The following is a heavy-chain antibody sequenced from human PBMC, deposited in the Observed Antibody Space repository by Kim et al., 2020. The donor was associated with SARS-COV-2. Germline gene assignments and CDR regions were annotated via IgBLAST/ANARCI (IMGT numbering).Heavy chain of an antibody. V-gene: IGHV3-48*02. CDR3: ATAGGYFTRWFDC. CDR1: GLNFLIYS. CDR2: IGSDSHII. D-gene: IGHD6-13*01. Sequence: GGSLRLSCATSGLNFLIYSMVWFRQAPGKGLEWLSYIGSDSHIIYYADSVKGRFTIYRDSAKNSVYLRLNSLRDEDTAVYYCATAGGYFTRWFDCWGQGTRVTVSS. J-gene: IGHJ4*02.